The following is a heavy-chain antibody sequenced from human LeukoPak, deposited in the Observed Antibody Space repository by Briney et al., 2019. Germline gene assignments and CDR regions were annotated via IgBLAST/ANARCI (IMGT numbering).Heavy chain of an antibody. CDR2: IKQDGSER. CDR1: EFTFSSYW. Sequence: PGGSPRLSCVVSEFTFSSYWMSWVRGAPGKGLEWVANIKQDGSERYYVHSVKGRFTISRDNARNSLYLQMNRLRVEDTAVYYCARITWELLGVGHYFDYWGQGTLVTVSS. CDR3: ARITWELLGVGHYFDY. D-gene: IGHD1-26*01. J-gene: IGHJ4*02. V-gene: IGHV3-7*01.